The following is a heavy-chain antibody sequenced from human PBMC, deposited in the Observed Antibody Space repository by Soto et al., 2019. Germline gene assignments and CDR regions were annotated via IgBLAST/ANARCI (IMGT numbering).Heavy chain of an antibody. V-gene: IGHV1-8*01. D-gene: IGHD3-10*01. CDR2: MNHNRGNT. CDR3: ARRRGSGSCGKDAFDI. Sequence: QVQLVQSGAEVKKPGASVKVSCKASGYTFTSYDINWVRQATGQGLEWMGWMNHNRGNTGYAQKFQGRVTMTRNTSIRTAYMELSSLRAEDTAVYYCARRRGSGSCGKDAFDIWGQWTMVTVSS. J-gene: IGHJ3*02. CDR1: GYTFTSYD.